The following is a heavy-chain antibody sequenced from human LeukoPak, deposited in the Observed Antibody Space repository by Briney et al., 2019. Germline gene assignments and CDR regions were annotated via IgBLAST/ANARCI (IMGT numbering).Heavy chain of an antibody. Sequence: PSETLSLTCSVSGGSISSYYWSWIRQPAGKGLEWIGRICTSGSTNYNPSLKSRVTVSVDTSKNQLSLKLSSVTAADTAVYYCARDPIAVAGVYYYYGMDVWGQGSTVTVSS. CDR1: GGSISSYY. V-gene: IGHV4-4*07. CDR2: ICTSGST. CDR3: ARDPIAVAGVYYYYGMDV. J-gene: IGHJ6*02. D-gene: IGHD6-19*01.